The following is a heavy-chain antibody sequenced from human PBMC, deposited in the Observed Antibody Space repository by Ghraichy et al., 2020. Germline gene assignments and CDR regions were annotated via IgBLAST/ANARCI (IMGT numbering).Heavy chain of an antibody. CDR1: GFTFNNYA. D-gene: IGHD4-11*01. Sequence: SCAASGFTFNNYAMSWVRQAPGKGLEWVSAISSNGASTFYADSVKGRFTISRDNSKNTLSLQMNTLRAEDTALYYCVRQDFSDYYVGVSWGQGTLVTVSS. V-gene: IGHV3-23*01. J-gene: IGHJ5*02. CDR3: VRQDFSDYYVGVS. CDR2: ISSNGAST.